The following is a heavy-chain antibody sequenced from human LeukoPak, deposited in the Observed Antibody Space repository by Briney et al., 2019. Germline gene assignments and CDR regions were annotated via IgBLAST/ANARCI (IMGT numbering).Heavy chain of an antibody. Sequence: GESLKISCKGSGYSFTSYWIGWVRQMPGKGLECMGIIYPGDSDTRYSPSFQGQVTISADKSISTAYLQWSSLKASDTAMYYCARLDYDSTASAVYYFDYWGQGTLVTVSS. CDR2: IYPGDSDT. V-gene: IGHV5-51*01. J-gene: IGHJ4*02. CDR3: ARLDYDSTASAVYYFDY. D-gene: IGHD3-22*01. CDR1: GYSFTSYW.